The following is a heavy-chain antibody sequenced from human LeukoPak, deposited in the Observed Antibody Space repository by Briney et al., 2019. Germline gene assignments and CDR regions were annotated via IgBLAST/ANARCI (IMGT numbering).Heavy chain of an antibody. Sequence: SETLSLNCAVSGSSITGCYYWVWIRQPPGKGLEWIGSVYHNGNTLFNTSLKSRVTLSVDSSKNQFSLRLSSVTAADAARYYCARNEVIVVAGTWFDNWGQGTLVIVSS. D-gene: IGHD6-19*01. CDR3: ARNEVIVVAGTWFDN. CDR1: GSSITGCYY. CDR2: VYHNGNT. J-gene: IGHJ4*02. V-gene: IGHV4-38-2*01.